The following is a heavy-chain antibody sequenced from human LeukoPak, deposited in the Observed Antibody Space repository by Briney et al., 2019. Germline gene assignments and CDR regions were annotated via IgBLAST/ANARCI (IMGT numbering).Heavy chain of an antibody. J-gene: IGHJ6*02. CDR1: GYSFTSYW. D-gene: IGHD6-13*01. CDR2: IYPGDSDT. Sequence: GEXLXISCKGSGYSFTSYWIGWVRQLPGKGLEWMGIIYPGDSDTRYSPSFQGQVTISADKSISTAYLQWSSLKASDTAMYYCARRAIAAVNGMDVWGQGTTVTVSS. CDR3: ARRAIAAVNGMDV. V-gene: IGHV5-51*01.